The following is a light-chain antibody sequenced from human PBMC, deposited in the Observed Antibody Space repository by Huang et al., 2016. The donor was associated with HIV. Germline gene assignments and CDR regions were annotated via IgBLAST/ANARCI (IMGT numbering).Light chain of an antibody. J-gene: IGKJ5*01. CDR2: DAS. CDR3: QQYSDWPPIT. Sequence: EIVMTQSPGTLSVSPGERVTLSCSANESISSSLAWYQQVSGQSPRLLIYDASTRATGVPARFSGSGYGTNVTLTISSLQSEDFAVYYCQQYSDWPPITFGQGTRLDIK. V-gene: IGKV3-15*01. CDR1: ESISSS.